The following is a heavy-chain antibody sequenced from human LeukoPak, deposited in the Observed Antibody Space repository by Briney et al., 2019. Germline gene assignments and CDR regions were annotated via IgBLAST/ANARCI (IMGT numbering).Heavy chain of an antibody. Sequence: GGSLRLSCAASGFTVSSNYMTWVRQAPGKGLEWVSIIYRDGSTNHADSVKGRFTISRDTSKNTLFLQMNSLRAEDTAVYYCARGADFWSAYAPDYWGQGTLVTVSS. CDR1: GFTVSSNY. D-gene: IGHD3-3*01. CDR3: ARGADFWSAYAPDY. V-gene: IGHV3-66*01. J-gene: IGHJ4*02. CDR2: IYRDGST.